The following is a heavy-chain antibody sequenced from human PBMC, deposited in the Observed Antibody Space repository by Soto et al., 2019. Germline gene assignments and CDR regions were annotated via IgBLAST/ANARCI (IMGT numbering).Heavy chain of an antibody. CDR3: ARLGRSYGGDAFDI. Sequence: ASVKVFCKASGYTFTGYYMHWVRQAPGQGLEWMGWINPNSGGTDYAQKFQGWVTMTRDTSISTAYMELSRLRSDDTAVYYCARLGRSYGGDAFDIWGQGTMVTVSS. CDR2: INPNSGGT. D-gene: IGHD4-17*01. V-gene: IGHV1-2*04. J-gene: IGHJ3*02. CDR1: GYTFTGYY.